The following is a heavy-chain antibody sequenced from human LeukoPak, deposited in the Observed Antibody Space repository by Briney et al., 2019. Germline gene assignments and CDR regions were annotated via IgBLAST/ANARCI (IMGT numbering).Heavy chain of an antibody. CDR3: ATARGSGYYDSSGYYLPYDAFDI. CDR2: TYYRSKWYN. D-gene: IGHD3-22*01. Sequence: SQTLSLTCAISGDSVSSNSAAWNWLRQSPSRGLEWLGRTYYRSKWYNDYAVSVKSRITINPDTSKNQFSLQLNSVTPEDTAVYYCATARGSGYYDSSGYYLPYDAFDIWGQGTMVTVSS. V-gene: IGHV6-1*01. J-gene: IGHJ3*02. CDR1: GDSVSSNSAA.